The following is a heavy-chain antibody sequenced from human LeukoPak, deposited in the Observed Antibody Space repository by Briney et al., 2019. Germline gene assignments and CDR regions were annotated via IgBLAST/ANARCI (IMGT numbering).Heavy chain of an antibody. CDR1: SASISGYY. Sequence: PSETLSLTCAVSSASISGYYWNWMRQPPGGGLEWIGYNHFTGSTNYNPSLKSRVTISLATSKNQFSLTLTSVTAADTAVYFCARGAADYELLTGYYLAFDIWGQGTLLTVSS. D-gene: IGHD3-9*01. V-gene: IGHV4-59*01. CDR2: NHFTGST. J-gene: IGHJ3*02. CDR3: ARGAADYELLTGYYLAFDI.